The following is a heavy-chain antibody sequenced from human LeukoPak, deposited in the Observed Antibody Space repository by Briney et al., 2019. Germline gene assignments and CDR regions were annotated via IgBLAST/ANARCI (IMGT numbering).Heavy chain of an antibody. Sequence: SETLTLACSISGGSISARNYNWGWIRQPPGQGLEWIGNIDDAGTTHYFPSLRSRVTISRDTPNNQFSLKLSSVTAADTAVYYCARGSSYMDVWGKGTAVTVSS. CDR2: IDDAGTT. CDR1: GGSISARNYN. V-gene: IGHV4-39*07. D-gene: IGHD3-10*01. J-gene: IGHJ6*03. CDR3: ARGSSYMDV.